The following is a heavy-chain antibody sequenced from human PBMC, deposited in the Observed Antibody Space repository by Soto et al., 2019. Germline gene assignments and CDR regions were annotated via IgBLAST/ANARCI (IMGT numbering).Heavy chain of an antibody. Sequence: QVQLVESGGGVVQPGRSLRLSCAASGFTFSSYGMHWVRQAPGKGLEWVAVISYDGSNKYYADSVKGRFTISRDNSKNTLYLQMNSLRAEDTAVYYCAKDRLRYTYSWFDPWGQGTLVTVSS. CDR1: GFTFSSYG. V-gene: IGHV3-30*18. CDR2: ISYDGSNK. J-gene: IGHJ5*02. CDR3: AKDRLRYTYSWFDP. D-gene: IGHD3-16*01.